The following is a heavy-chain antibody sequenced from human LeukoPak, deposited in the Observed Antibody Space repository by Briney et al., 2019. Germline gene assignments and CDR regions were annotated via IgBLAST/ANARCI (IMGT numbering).Heavy chain of an antibody. V-gene: IGHV1-2*02. CDR2: INPNSGGT. D-gene: IGHD3-22*01. CDR3: ARGVLYYYDSSGSQDV. J-gene: IGHJ6*04. Sequence: GASVKVSCKASGYTFTGYYMHWVRQAPGQGLEWMGWINPNSGGTNYAQKFQGRVTMTRDTSISTAYMELSRLRSDDTAVYYCARGVLYYYDSSGSQDVWGKGTTVTVSS. CDR1: GYTFTGYY.